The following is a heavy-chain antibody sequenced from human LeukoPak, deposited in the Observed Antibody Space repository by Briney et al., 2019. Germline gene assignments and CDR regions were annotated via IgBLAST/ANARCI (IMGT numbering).Heavy chain of an antibody. D-gene: IGHD2-2*02. V-gene: IGHV4-4*07. CDR1: GGSISSYY. CDR3: ARDIVVVPAAIRGISWFDP. J-gene: IGHJ5*02. Sequence: ETLSLTCTVSGGSISSYYWSWLRQPAGKGLEWMRRIYTSGSTNYNPSLKSRVTMSVDTSKNQFSLKLSSVTAADTAVYYCARDIVVVPAAIRGISWFDPWGQGTLVTVSS. CDR2: IYTSGST.